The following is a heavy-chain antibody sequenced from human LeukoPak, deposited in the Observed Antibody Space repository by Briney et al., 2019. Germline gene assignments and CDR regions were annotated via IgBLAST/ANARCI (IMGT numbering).Heavy chain of an antibody. CDR1: GFTFSSYS. Sequence: GGSLRLSCAASGFTFSSYSMNWARQAPGKGLEWVSSISSGSTYIYYADSVKGRFTISRDNTKNSLYLQMNSLRAEDTAVYYCARDLKGPVNDVFDMWGQGTMVTVSS. CDR2: ISSGSTYI. D-gene: IGHD4-23*01. J-gene: IGHJ3*02. CDR3: ARDLKGPVNDVFDM. V-gene: IGHV3-21*01.